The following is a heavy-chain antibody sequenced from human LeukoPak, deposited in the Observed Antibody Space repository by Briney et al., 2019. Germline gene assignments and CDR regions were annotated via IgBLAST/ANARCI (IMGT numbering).Heavy chain of an antibody. CDR1: GYTFTNYG. J-gene: IGHJ6*03. CDR2: ISAYSGNT. D-gene: IGHD2-2*01. V-gene: IGHV1-18*01. Sequence: ASVKVSCKASGYTFTNYGISWVRQAPGQGLEWMGWISAYSGNTNSAQKFQGRVTMTTDTSTSTVYMELRSLRSDDTAVYYCARDRSDCSSASCYPPLIHMDVWGKGTTVTVSS. CDR3: ARDRSDCSSASCYPPLIHMDV.